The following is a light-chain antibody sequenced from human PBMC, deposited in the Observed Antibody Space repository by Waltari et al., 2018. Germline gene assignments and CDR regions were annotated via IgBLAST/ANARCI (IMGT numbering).Light chain of an antibody. CDR1: QDIADY. Sequence: DIQMTQSPSSLSASVGDRVTITCQASQDIADYLNWYQQKPGKAPKLLIYDASHLETGVASRFSGSGSETKVTFTSSSLQPEDIAPDYCQQDDDLPVTFGGGTKVEIK. CDR2: DAS. V-gene: IGKV1-33*01. CDR3: QQDDDLPVT. J-gene: IGKJ4*01.